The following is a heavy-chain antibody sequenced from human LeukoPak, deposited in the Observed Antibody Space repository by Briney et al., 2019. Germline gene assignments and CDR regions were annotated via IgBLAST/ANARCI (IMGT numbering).Heavy chain of an antibody. V-gene: IGHV3-21*01. Sequence: GGSLRLSCAASGFTFSSYSMNWVRQAPGKGLEWVASISSSSSYIYYADSVKGRFTISRDNAKNTLYLQMNSPRGEDTAVYYCARDRVVSYSTSPDYWGQGTLVTVSS. D-gene: IGHD6-13*01. J-gene: IGHJ4*02. CDR2: ISSSSSYI. CDR3: ARDRVVSYSTSPDY. CDR1: GFTFSSYS.